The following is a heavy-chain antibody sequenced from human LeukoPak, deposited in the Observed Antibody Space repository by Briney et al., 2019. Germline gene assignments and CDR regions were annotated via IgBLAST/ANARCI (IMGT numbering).Heavy chain of an antibody. CDR3: ASRVGPLDY. J-gene: IGHJ4*02. CDR1: GFTFSDYS. Sequence: GGSLRLSCAASGFTFSDYSMNWVRQAPGKGLEWVSYISSSSSTIFYADSEEGRFTISRDNAKNSLYLQMDSLRAEDTAVYYCASRVGPLDYWGQGTLVTVSS. V-gene: IGHV3-48*01. D-gene: IGHD1-26*01. CDR2: ISSSSSTI.